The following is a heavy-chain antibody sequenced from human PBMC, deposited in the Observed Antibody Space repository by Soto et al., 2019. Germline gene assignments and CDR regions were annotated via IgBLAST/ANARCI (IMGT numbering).Heavy chain of an antibody. J-gene: IGHJ6*03. D-gene: IGHD2-15*01. CDR1: GGSISSYY. V-gene: IGHV4-59*01. Sequence: SETLSLTCTVSGGSISSYYWSWIRQPPGKGLEWIGYIYCSGSTNYNPSLKSRVTISVDTSKNQFSLKLSSVTAADTAVYYCARSYRRYCSGGSCYSYYYYYMDVWGKGTTVTVS. CDR3: ARSYRRYCSGGSCYSYYYYYMDV. CDR2: IYCSGST.